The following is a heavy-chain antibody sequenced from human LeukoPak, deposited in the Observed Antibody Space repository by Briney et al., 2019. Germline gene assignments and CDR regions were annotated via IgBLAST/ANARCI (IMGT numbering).Heavy chain of an antibody. CDR2: IIPILGIA. Sequence: SVKVSCKASGGTFSSYAISWVRQAPGQGLEWMGRIIPILGIANYAQKFQGRVTITADKSTSTAYMELSSLTSEDTAVYYCARCQGQYLSLRNWLDPWGQGTLVTVSS. J-gene: IGHJ5*02. CDR1: GGTFSSYA. D-gene: IGHD2-2*01. CDR3: ARCQGQYLSLRNWLDP. V-gene: IGHV1-69*04.